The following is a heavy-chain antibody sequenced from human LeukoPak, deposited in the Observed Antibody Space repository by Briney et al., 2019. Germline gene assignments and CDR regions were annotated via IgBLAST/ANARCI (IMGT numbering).Heavy chain of an antibody. CDR3: AKSGHYDSSGYYYVRSSYFDY. J-gene: IGHJ4*02. V-gene: IGHV3-23*01. CDR2: ISGSGGST. CDR1: GFTFSSYA. Sequence: GGSLRLSCAASGFTFSSYAMSWVRQAPGKGLEWVSAISGSGGSTYYADSVKGRFTISRDNSKNTLYLQMNSLSAEDTAVYYCAKSGHYDSSGYYYVRSSYFDYWGQGTLVTVSS. D-gene: IGHD3-22*01.